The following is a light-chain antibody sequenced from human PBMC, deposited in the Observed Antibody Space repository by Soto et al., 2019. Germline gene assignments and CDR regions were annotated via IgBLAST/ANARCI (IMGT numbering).Light chain of an antibody. CDR2: DSY. Sequence: SYELTQPPSVSVAPGQTARITCGGNNIGTKGVHWYQQKPGQAPVVVVSDSYDRPSGIPERFSGSTSGNTATLTIFRVEAGDEADYYCQVWDTSSDPLYAFGAGTKVTVL. V-gene: IGLV3-21*02. CDR3: QVWDTSSDPLYA. CDR1: NIGTKG. J-gene: IGLJ1*01.